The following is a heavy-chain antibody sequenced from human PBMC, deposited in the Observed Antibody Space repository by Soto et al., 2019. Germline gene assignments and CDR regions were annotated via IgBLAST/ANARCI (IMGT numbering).Heavy chain of an antibody. CDR1: GFTFNNYA. CDR2: ISGGGDTT. D-gene: IGHD3-10*01. CDR3: VKGRGGSGSLTPRVDF. V-gene: IGHV3-23*01. J-gene: IGHJ4*02. Sequence: EVQLLESGGGLVQPGGSLRLSCAASGFTFNNYAMTWVRQAPGNGLEWVSAISGGGDTTSYADSVKGRFTVSRDGSKNTLYLQMSSLRAEDTALYYCVKGRGGSGSLTPRVDFWGQGTLVTVSS.